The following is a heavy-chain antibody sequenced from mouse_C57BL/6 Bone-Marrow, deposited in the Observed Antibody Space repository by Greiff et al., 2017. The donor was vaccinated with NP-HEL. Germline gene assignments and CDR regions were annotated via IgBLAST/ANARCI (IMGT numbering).Heavy chain of an antibody. J-gene: IGHJ1*03. CDR2: IRSKSSNYAT. Sequence: GGGLVQPKGSLKLSCAASGFTFNTYAMHWVRQAPGKGLEWVARIRSKSSNYATYYADSVKDRFTITRDDSQSMLYLQMNNLKTEDTAMDYCVRDRPFKRTTVVATWYFDVWGTGTTVTVSS. CDR3: VRDRPFKRTTVVATWYFDV. V-gene: IGHV10-3*01. CDR1: GFTFNTYA. D-gene: IGHD1-1*01.